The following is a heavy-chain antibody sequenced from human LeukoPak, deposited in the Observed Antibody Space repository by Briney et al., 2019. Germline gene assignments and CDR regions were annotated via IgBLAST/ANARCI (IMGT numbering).Heavy chain of an antibody. CDR3: ARRMIRDYFFLDV. V-gene: IGHV3-53*01. D-gene: IGHD3-22*01. CDR2: IYSGGST. J-gene: IGHJ6*03. Sequence: SXVRQAXGXGLEWVSVIYSGGSTYYADSVKGRFTISRDNSKNTLYLQMNSLRAEDTAVYYCARRMIRDYFFLDVWGKGTTVTVSS.